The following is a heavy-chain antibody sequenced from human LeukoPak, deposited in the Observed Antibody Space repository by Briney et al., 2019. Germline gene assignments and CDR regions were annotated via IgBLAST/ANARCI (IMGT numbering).Heavy chain of an antibody. D-gene: IGHD5-18*01. V-gene: IGHV4-59*01. CDR1: GGSISSYY. Sequence: PSETLSLTCTVSGGSISSYYWSWIRQPPGKGLEWIGYIYYSGSTNYNPSLKSRVTISVDTSKNQFSLKLSSVTAADTAVYYCAGGRYGYPFGFDYWGQGTLVTVSS. J-gene: IGHJ4*02. CDR3: AGGRYGYPFGFDY. CDR2: IYYSGST.